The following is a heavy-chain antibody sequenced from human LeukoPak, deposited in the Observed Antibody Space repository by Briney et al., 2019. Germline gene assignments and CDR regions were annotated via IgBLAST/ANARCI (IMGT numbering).Heavy chain of an antibody. CDR2: ISYDGSNK. J-gene: IGHJ3*02. Sequence: GGSLRLSCAASGFTFSSYAMHWVRQAPGKGLEWVAVISYDGSNKYYADSVKGRFTISRDNSKNTLYLQMNSLRAEDTAVYYCARGLGYDSSALWGGVFDNGGQGTMATVSS. V-gene: IGHV3-30-3*01. D-gene: IGHD3-22*01. CDR3: ARGLGYDSSALWGGVFDN. CDR1: GFTFSSYA.